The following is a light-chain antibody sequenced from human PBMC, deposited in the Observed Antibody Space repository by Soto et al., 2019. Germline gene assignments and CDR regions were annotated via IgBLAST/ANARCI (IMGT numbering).Light chain of an antibody. CDR2: GAS. CDR1: QSVSHN. Sequence: EIVMTQSPATLSVSPGERATLSCRASQSVSHNLAWYQQKPGQAPRLLFYGASFRATGVPARCSGSGSGTDFPLTISSLQSEDFAIYYCQQSDNWPYTFGQGTKLEIK. J-gene: IGKJ2*01. CDR3: QQSDNWPYT. V-gene: IGKV3-15*01.